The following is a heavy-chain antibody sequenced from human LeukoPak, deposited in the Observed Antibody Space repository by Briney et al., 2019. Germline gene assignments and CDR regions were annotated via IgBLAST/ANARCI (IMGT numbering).Heavy chain of an antibody. D-gene: IGHD5-18*01. CDR2: IYSGGST. CDR3: ARSNVDTAMAFDY. J-gene: IGHJ4*02. V-gene: IGHV3-53*01. CDR1: GFTVSSNY. Sequence: SGGSLRLSCAASGFTVSSNYMSWVRQAPGKGLEWVSVIYSGGSTYYADSVKGRFTISRDNSKNTLYLQMNSLRAEGTAVYYCARSNVDTAMAFDYWGQGTLVTVSS.